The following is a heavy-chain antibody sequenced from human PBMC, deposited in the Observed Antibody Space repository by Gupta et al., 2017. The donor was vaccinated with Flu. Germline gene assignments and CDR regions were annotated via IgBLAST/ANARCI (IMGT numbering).Heavy chain of an antibody. J-gene: IGHJ4*02. V-gene: IGHV4-59*01. D-gene: IGHD6-19*01. CDR1: GGSISSNP. CDR2: IYYSGSV. Sequence: GPGLVKPSETLSLTCTVSGGSISSNPWTWIRQPPGKGLEWIGYIYYSGSVSSNPSLKSRLTISVDTSKNQFSLNLSSVTAADTAVYYCARRGSYSSVWYFFDYWGQGTLVTVSS. CDR3: ARRGSYSSVWYFFDY.